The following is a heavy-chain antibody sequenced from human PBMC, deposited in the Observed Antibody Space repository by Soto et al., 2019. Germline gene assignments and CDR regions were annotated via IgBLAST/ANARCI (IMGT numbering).Heavy chain of an antibody. D-gene: IGHD6-13*01. CDR2: INHSGST. J-gene: IGHJ4*02. CDR3: ARRSSSSWFGY. CDR1: GGSFSGYY. Sequence: SETLSLTCAVYGGSFSGYYWSWIRQPPGKGLEWIGEINHSGSTNYNPSLKSRVTISVDTSKNQFSLKLSSVTAADTAVYYCARRSSSSWFGYWGQGTLVTVSS. V-gene: IGHV4-34*01.